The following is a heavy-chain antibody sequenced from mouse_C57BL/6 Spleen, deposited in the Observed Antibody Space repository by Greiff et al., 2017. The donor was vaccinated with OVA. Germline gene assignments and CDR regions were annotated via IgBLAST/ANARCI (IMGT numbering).Heavy chain of an antibody. CDR3: ARSYYDYDLLFDY. CDR1: GYTFTDYY. CDR2: IYPGSGNT. J-gene: IGHJ2*01. Sequence: QVQLQQSGAELVRPGASVKLSCKASGYTFTDYYINWVKQRPGQGLEWIARIYPGSGNTYYNEKFKGKATLTAEKSSSTAYMQLSSLTSEDSAVYFCARSYYDYDLLFDYWGQGTTLTVSS. D-gene: IGHD2-4*01. V-gene: IGHV1-76*01.